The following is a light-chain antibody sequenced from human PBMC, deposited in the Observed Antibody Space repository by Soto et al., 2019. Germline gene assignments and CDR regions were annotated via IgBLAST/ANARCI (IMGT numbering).Light chain of an antibody. CDR3: QQYNNWPEYT. Sequence: VVLTQSPGTLSVSPGEGVTLSCRASQSVGNSMAWYQQKPGQAPRLLIFGASTRVTGIPARFSGSGSGTEFTLTITSRKSDDFAVYYCQQYNNWPEYTFGPGTKLEIK. V-gene: IGKV3-15*01. CDR2: GAS. J-gene: IGKJ2*01. CDR1: QSVGNS.